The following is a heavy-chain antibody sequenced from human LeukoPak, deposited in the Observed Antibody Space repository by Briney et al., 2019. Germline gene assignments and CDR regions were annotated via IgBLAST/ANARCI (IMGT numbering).Heavy chain of an antibody. Sequence: SGTLSLTCAVSGGSISSSNWWSWVRQPPGKGLEWIGEIYHSGSTNYNPSLKSRVTISVDKSKNQFSLKLSSVTAADTAVYYCARITMIVVVMDAFDIWGQGTMVTVSS. V-gene: IGHV4-4*02. CDR1: GGSISSSNW. CDR2: IYHSGST. D-gene: IGHD3-22*01. CDR3: ARITMIVVVMDAFDI. J-gene: IGHJ3*02.